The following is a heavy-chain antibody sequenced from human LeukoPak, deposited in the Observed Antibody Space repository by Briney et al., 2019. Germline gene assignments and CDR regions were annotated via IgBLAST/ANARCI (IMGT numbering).Heavy chain of an antibody. D-gene: IGHD3-10*01. Sequence: WMGWINPNSGGTNYAQKFQGRVTMTRDTSISTAYMELSRLRSDDTAVYYCARGKIRGALDYWGQGTLVTVSS. CDR3: ARGKIRGALDY. V-gene: IGHV1-2*02. CDR2: INPNSGGT. J-gene: IGHJ4*02.